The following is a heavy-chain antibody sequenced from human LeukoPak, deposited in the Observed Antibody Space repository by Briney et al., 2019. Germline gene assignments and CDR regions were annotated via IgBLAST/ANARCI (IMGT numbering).Heavy chain of an antibody. Sequence: ASVKVSCKASGYTFTSYGISWVRQAPGQGLEWMGWIGAYNGNTNYAQKLQGRVTMTTDTSTSTAYMELRSLRSDDTAVYYCARAPPGTMIVVVPIDASDIWGXGTMVTVS. CDR2: IGAYNGNT. V-gene: IGHV1-18*01. CDR3: ARAPPGTMIVVVPIDASDI. D-gene: IGHD3-22*01. J-gene: IGHJ3*02. CDR1: GYTFTSYG.